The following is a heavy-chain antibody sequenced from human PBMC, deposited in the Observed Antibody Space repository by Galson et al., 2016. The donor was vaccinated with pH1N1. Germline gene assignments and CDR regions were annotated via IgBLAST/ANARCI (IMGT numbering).Heavy chain of an antibody. V-gene: IGHV4-61*02. Sequence: TLSLTCTVSGGSISSDNYYWTWIRQPAGKGLEWIGRIYRSGTTIYNPSLKSRVTLSLDTSRNHFSLRLNSVTAADMAVYYCAREDLVVGEGWDSGVDLWGQGTTVTVSS. CDR1: GGSISSDNYY. J-gene: IGHJ6*01. D-gene: IGHD2-15*01. CDR3: AREDLVVGEGWDSGVDL. CDR2: IYRSGTT.